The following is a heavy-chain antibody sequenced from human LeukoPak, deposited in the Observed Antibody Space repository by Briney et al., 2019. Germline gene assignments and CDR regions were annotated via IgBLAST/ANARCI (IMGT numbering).Heavy chain of an antibody. CDR1: GFTFRNHG. V-gene: IGHV3-33*01. Sequence: HPGGSLRLSCAASGFTFRNHGMHWVRQAPGKGLEWVAVIWYDGSDKYYADSVKGRFAISRDNSKNTLYLQMNSLRADDTAVYYCARDRAYQYFDYWGQGTLVTVSS. CDR3: ARDRAYQYFDY. CDR2: IWYDGSDK. J-gene: IGHJ4*02. D-gene: IGHD2-2*01.